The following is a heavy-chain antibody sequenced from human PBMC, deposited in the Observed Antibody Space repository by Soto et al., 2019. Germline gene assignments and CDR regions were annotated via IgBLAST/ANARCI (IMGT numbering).Heavy chain of an antibody. D-gene: IGHD6-13*01. CDR3: ARISSSWYARYWFDP. J-gene: IGHJ5*02. CDR2: IYYSGST. CDR1: GGSIRSYY. V-gene: IGHV4-59*01. Sequence: SETLSLTCTVPGGSIRSYYWSWIRQPPGKGLEWIGYIYYSGSTNYNPSLKSRVTISVDTSKNQFSLKLSSVTAADTAVYYCARISSSWYARYWFDPWGQGTLVTVS.